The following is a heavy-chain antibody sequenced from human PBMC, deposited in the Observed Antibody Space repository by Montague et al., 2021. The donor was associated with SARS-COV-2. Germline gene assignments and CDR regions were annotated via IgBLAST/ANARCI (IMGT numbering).Heavy chain of an antibody. D-gene: IGHD5-12*01. CDR2: IYYSGST. V-gene: IGHV4-39*01. CDR1: GDSISTSQYY. J-gene: IGHJ6*02. CDR3: ASLNIVARTDYYYGTDV. Sequence: SETLSLTCTVSGDSISTSQYYWGWIRQPPGKGLEWIGTIYYSGSTYYNPSLRSRVTISEATSKNQFSLRLSSVTAADTALYYCASLNIVARTDYYYGTDVWGRGTTVTVSS.